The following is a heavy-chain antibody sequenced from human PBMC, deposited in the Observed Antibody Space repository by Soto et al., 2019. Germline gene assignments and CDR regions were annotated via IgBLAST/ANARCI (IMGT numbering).Heavy chain of an antibody. CDR2: IYWDDDK. CDR1: GFSLSSYGMG. V-gene: IGHV2-5*02. J-gene: IGHJ4*02. D-gene: IGHD4-17*01. CDR3: AHAGDYDLLTFDH. Sequence: QITLKESGPTLVRPAQTLTLTCGFSGFSLSSYGMGVAWIRQPPGKALEWIALIYWDDDKRYSPSLKDRHAISKDTSSNQVVLTITNMDPGDTATYFCAHAGDYDLLTFDHWGPGTLVTVSS.